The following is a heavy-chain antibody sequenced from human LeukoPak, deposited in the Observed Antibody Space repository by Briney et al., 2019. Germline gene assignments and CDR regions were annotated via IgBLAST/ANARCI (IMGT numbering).Heavy chain of an antibody. CDR1: GFTFSSYW. V-gene: IGHV3-7*01. D-gene: IGHD3-3*01. Sequence: GGSLRLSCAASGFTFSSYWMSWVRQAPGKGLEWVANIKQDGSEKYYVDSVKGRFTISRDNAKNSLYLQMNSLRAEDTAVYYCARGGIFGVVKTFDYWGQGTLVNVSS. CDR2: IKQDGSEK. J-gene: IGHJ4*02. CDR3: ARGGIFGVVKTFDY.